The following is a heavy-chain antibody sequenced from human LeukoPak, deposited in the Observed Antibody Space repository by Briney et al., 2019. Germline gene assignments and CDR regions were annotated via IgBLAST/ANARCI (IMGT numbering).Heavy chain of an antibody. J-gene: IGHJ6*02. CDR2: ISWNSGSI. CDR1: GFIFNNYA. Sequence: RPGSSLRLSCAGPGFIFNNYAMHWVRQPRGKGLEWVSGISWNSGSIDYADSVKGRFTISRDNAKNSLYLQMSNLRAEDTAVYFCARGGGLDVWGQGATVTVSS. D-gene: IGHD3-16*01. V-gene: IGHV3-9*01. CDR3: ARGGGLDV.